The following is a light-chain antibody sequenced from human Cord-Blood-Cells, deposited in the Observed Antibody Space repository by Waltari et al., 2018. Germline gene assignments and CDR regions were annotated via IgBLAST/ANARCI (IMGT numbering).Light chain of an antibody. J-gene: IGKJ2*03. CDR1: QSVSSN. Sequence: EIVMTQSPDSLSVSPGERATLSCRASQSVSSNLACDQQKPGQAPRLLIYGASTRATGIPARFSGSGSGTEFTLTISSLQSEDFSVYYCQQYNNWPYSFGQGTKLEIK. CDR3: QQYNNWPYS. V-gene: IGKV3-15*01. CDR2: GAS.